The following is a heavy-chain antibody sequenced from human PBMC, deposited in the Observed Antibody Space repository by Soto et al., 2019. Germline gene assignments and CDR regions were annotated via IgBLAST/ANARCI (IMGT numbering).Heavy chain of an antibody. Sequence: HPGGSLRLSCAASGFTFSSYAMSWVRQAPGKGLEWVSAISGSGGSTYYADSVKGRFTISRDNSKNTLYLQMNSLRAEDTAVYYCAKDRTLRHAFDIWGQGTMVTVSS. V-gene: IGHV3-23*01. CDR1: GFTFSSYA. CDR3: AKDRTLRHAFDI. CDR2: ISGSGGST. J-gene: IGHJ3*02.